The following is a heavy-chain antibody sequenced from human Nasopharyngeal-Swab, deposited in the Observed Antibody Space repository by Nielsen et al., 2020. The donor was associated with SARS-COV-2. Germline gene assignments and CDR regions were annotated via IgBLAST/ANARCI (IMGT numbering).Heavy chain of an antibody. Sequence: WVRQAPGQGLEWIGWINSYTGDTKYAETFQGRVTMTRDTSVNTAYMELRSLGSDDTAVYYCAAVGGRGLFDLWGQGTLVTVSS. J-gene: IGHJ5*02. CDR2: INSYTGDT. CDR3: AAVGGRGLFDL. D-gene: IGHD1-26*01. V-gene: IGHV1-2*02.